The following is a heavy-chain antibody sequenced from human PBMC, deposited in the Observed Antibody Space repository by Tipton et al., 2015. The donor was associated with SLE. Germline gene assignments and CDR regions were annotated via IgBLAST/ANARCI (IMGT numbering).Heavy chain of an antibody. V-gene: IGHV4-39*07. Sequence: TLSLTCTVSGGSISSSSYYWGWVRQPPGKGLEWIGTIYYSGSTYYNPSLKSRVTISADTSKNQFSLKLSSVTAADTAVYYCARVVAAADYWGQGTLVTVSS. J-gene: IGHJ4*02. CDR1: GGSISSSSYY. CDR3: ARVVAAADY. D-gene: IGHD6-13*01. CDR2: IYYSGST.